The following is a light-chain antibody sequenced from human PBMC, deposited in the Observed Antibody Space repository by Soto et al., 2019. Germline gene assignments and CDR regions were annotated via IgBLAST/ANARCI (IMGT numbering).Light chain of an antibody. J-gene: IGKJ1*01. CDR3: PPYGSPAK. CDR1: QSIITY. Sequence: EIVLTQSPATLSLSPGERATLSCRACQSIITYLAWNQQKPGQAPRLLIFGASNRATGIPARFSGSGSGTDIALTVSSLEPEDSEVHYRPPYGSPAKFGQGTKVDIK. V-gene: IGKV3-11*01. CDR2: GAS.